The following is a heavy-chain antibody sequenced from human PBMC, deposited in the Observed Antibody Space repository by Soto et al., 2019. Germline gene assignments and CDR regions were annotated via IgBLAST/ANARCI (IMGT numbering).Heavy chain of an antibody. CDR2: IYYSGST. CDR1: GGSISSSSYY. J-gene: IGHJ4*02. V-gene: IGHV4-39*01. CDR3: ARYNWNDFDY. Sequence: SETLSLTCTVSGGSISSSSYYWGWIRQPPGKGLEWIGSIYYSGSTYYNPSLKSRVTISVDTSKNQFSLKLSSVTAADTAVYYCARYNWNDFDYWGQGTLVTVSS. D-gene: IGHD1-20*01.